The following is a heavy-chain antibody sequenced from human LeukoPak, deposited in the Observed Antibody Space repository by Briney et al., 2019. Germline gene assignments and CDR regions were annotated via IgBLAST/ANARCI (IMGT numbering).Heavy chain of an antibody. CDR3: ARIDYSSSPLHYYYYYYYMDV. J-gene: IGHJ6*03. CDR1: GYSISSGYN. D-gene: IGHD6-6*01. Sequence: SETLSLTCTVSGYSISSGYNWGWIRPSPGKGLEWIGTFYHTGSTHYNPSLKSRVTISVDTSKNQFSLKLSSVTAADTAVYYCARIDYSSSPLHYYYYYYYMDVWGKGTTVTVSS. CDR2: FYHTGST. V-gene: IGHV4-38-2*02.